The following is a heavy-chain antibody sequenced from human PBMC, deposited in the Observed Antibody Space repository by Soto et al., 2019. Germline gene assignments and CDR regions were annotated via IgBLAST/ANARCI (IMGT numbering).Heavy chain of an antibody. CDR2: ITFRGGST. CDR1: GFIFNNFA. Sequence: GGSLRLSCAASGFIFNNFAMSWVRQAPGKGLEWVSGITFRGGSTHYADSVKGRFTISRDNSKSILYLQMNSLRAEDTAVYFCAKDSFYTGRYIPPASVFWGPGTQVTV. V-gene: IGHV3-23*01. J-gene: IGHJ4*02. CDR3: AKDSFYTGRYIPPASVF. D-gene: IGHD2-2*02.